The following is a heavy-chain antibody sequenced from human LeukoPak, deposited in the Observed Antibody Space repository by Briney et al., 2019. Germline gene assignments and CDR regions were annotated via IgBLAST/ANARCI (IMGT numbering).Heavy chain of an antibody. Sequence: GGSLRLSCAASGFTFSTHTVAWVRQAPGKGLECLSYISGSTSVIYYADSVKGRFTISRDNAKNSLYLQMNSLKAEATAVYYCARGLYYMDVWGKGTTVTVSS. CDR3: ARGLYYMDV. J-gene: IGHJ6*03. CDR2: ISGSTSVI. V-gene: IGHV3-48*01. CDR1: GFTFSTHT.